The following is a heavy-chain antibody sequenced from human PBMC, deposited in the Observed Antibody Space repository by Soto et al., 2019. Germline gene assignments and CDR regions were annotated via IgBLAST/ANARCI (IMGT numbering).Heavy chain of an antibody. J-gene: IGHJ4*02. CDR1: GYTFTSYG. V-gene: IGHV1-18*01. Sequence: ASVKVSCKASGYTFTSYGISWVRQAPGQGLEWMGWISAYNGNTNYAQKLQGRVTMTTDTSTSTAYMELRSLRSDDTAVYYCARDRVPSQGQWLADFDGWGQGTLVTVSS. CDR3: ARDRVPSQGQWLADFDG. D-gene: IGHD6-19*01. CDR2: ISAYNGNT.